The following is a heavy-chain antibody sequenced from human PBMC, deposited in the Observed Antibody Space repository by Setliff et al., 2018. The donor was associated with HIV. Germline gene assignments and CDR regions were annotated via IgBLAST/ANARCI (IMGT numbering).Heavy chain of an antibody. Sequence: SVKVSCKASGGTFSSYPISWVRQAPGQGLEWMGGIIPIFGTTHYAQKSQGRVTVTADESTSTAYMQLSSLRSDDTAVYYCARGRNYDSSGYGDYCYYMDVWGKGTTVTVSS. V-gene: IGHV1-69*13. CDR3: ARGRNYDSSGYGDYCYYMDV. D-gene: IGHD3-22*01. CDR2: IIPIFGTT. J-gene: IGHJ6*03. CDR1: GGTFSSYP.